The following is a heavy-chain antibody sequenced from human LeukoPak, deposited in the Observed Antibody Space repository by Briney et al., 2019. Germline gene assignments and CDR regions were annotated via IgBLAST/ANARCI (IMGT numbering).Heavy chain of an antibody. D-gene: IGHD6-13*01. CDR1: GYTFTSYG. V-gene: IGHV1-46*01. J-gene: IGHJ5*02. CDR2: INPSGGST. Sequence: AASVKVSCKASGYTFTSYGISWVRQAPGQGLEWMGIINPSGGSTTYAQKFQGRVTMTGDTSTSTVYMELSSLRSEDTAVYFCARDGDENSSSWSWFDPWGQGTLVTVSS. CDR3: ARDGDENSSSWSWFDP.